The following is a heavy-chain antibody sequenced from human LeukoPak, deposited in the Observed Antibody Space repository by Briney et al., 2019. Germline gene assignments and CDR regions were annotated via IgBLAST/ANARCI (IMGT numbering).Heavy chain of an antibody. D-gene: IGHD3-10*01. V-gene: IGHV1-18*01. CDR3: ARSVVASRGESRALPINYYYYYMDV. CDR2: ISAYNGNT. Sequence: ASVKVSCKASGYTFTSYGISWVRQAPGQGLEWMGWISAYNGNTNYAQKLQGRVTMTTDTSTSTAYMELSSLRSEDTAVYYCARSVVASRGESRALPINYYYYYMDVWGKGTTVTVSS. CDR1: GYTFTSYG. J-gene: IGHJ6*03.